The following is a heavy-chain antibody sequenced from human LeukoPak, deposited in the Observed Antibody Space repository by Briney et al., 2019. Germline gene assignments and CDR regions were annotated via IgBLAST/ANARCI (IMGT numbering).Heavy chain of an antibody. D-gene: IGHD6-19*01. Sequence: GGSLRLSCAASGFTFSSSWMSWVRQAPGKGLEWVANIKQDGSDKHYVDSVKGRFTISRDNAKNSLYLQMNSLRPEDTAFYYCAKDIGVVSSGSIDYWGQGTLVTVSS. V-gene: IGHV3-7*03. J-gene: IGHJ4*02. CDR2: IKQDGSDK. CDR1: GFTFSSSW. CDR3: AKDIGVVSSGSIDY.